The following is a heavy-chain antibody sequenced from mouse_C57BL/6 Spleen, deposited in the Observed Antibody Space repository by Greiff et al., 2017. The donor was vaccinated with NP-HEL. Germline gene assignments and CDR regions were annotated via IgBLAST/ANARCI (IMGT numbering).Heavy chain of an antibody. Sequence: QVQLQQPGTELVKPGASVKLSCKASGYTFTSYWMHWVKQRPGQGLEWIGNINPSNGGTNYNEKFKSKATLTVDKSSSTAYMQLSSLTSEDSAVDYCAHTGSYGSSPYYAMDYWGQGTSVTVSS. CDR3: AHTGSYGSSPYYAMDY. V-gene: IGHV1-53*01. J-gene: IGHJ4*01. D-gene: IGHD1-1*01. CDR1: GYTFTSYW. CDR2: INPSNGGT.